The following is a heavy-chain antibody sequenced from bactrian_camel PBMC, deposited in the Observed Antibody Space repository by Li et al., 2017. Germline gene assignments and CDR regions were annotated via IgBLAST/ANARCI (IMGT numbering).Heavy chain of an antibody. CDR1: GFIFSNYD. CDR3: AADTSNIPFGQPGSWCYDPSDWGANFGF. CDR2: INSGGGST. Sequence: VQLVESGGGSVQPGGSLTLSCVASGFIFSNYDMYWVRQAPEKGLDWVSAINSGGGSTYYADSVKGRFTISRDNAKNTLYLQMNSLKPEDSATYYCAADTSNIPFGQPGSWCYDPSDWGANFGFWGQGTQVTVS. J-gene: IGHJ6*01. D-gene: IGHD3*01. V-gene: IGHV3S40*01.